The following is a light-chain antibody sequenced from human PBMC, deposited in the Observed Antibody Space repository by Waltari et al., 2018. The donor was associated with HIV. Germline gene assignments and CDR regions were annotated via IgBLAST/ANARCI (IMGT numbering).Light chain of an antibody. CDR3: AAWAGSLSAVV. J-gene: IGLJ2*01. CDR1: SSNIGSYY. V-gene: IGLV1-47*01. Sequence: QSVLTQPPSASGTPGQRVTISCSGSSSNIGSYYVYWYQQLPGTAPKLLICRNNRRPSGDPDRFTGSKTRTSAALAISELRSENEADYYCAAWAGSLSAVVFGGGTKLTVL. CDR2: RNN.